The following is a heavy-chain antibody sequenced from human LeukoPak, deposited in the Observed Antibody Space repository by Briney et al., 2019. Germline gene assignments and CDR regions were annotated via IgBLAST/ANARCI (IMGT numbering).Heavy chain of an antibody. CDR3: ARDCGRLGCDY. CDR2: INQDGSQN. CDR1: GFTFNRHW. J-gene: IGHJ4*02. D-gene: IGHD6-19*01. V-gene: IGHV3-7*03. Sequence: PGGSLRLSCAASGFTFNRHWMSWVRQSPGKGLGWVASINQDGSQNYYVNSVKGRFTISRDNAEISLYLQMDSLRAEDTALYYCARDCGRLGCDYWGQGTLVTVSS.